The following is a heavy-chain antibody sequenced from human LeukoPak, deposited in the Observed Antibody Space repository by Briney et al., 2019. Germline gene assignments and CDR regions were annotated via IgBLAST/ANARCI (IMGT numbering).Heavy chain of an antibody. CDR2: INHSGST. V-gene: IGHV4-34*01. CDR3: ARGLYGYSYGHRTGFDY. Sequence: SETLSLTCAVYGGSFSGYYWSWIRQPPGKGLEWIGEINHSGSTNYNPSLKSRVTISVDTSKNQFSLKLSSVTAADTAVYYCARGLYGYSYGHRTGFDYWGQGTLVTVSS. CDR1: GGSFSGYY. J-gene: IGHJ4*02. D-gene: IGHD5-18*01.